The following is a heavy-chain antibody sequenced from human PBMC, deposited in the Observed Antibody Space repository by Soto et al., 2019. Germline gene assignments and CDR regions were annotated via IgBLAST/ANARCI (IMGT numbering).Heavy chain of an antibody. D-gene: IGHD6-6*01. CDR3: AMYSRSSLDY. CDR2: ISPHNGNT. V-gene: IGHV1-18*04. CDR1: GYTFTSYD. Sequence: QVQLLQSGAEVKKPGASVKVSCKTSGYTFTSYDLTWVRQAPGQGLEWVGWISPHNGNTDYTPKLQDRVTMTADISTGTAYMELRSLRSADTAVYYCAMYSRSSLDYWGQGTLVTVSS. J-gene: IGHJ4*02.